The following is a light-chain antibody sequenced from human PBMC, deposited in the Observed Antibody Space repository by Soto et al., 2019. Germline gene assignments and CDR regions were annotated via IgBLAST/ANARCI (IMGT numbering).Light chain of an antibody. Sequence: EIVLTQSPGTLSLSPGERSTLSCIASQSVSSSYLAWYQQKPGQAPRLLIYGASTRATGIPARFSGSGSGTEFTLTISSLQSEDFAVYFCQQYNNWPPWTFGQGTKVDIK. CDR3: QQYNNWPPWT. CDR1: QSVSSSY. J-gene: IGKJ1*01. CDR2: GAS. V-gene: IGKV3-15*01.